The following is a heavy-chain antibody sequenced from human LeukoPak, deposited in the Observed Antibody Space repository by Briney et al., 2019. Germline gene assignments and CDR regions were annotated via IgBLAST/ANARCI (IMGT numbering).Heavy chain of an antibody. V-gene: IGHV3-23*01. CDR1: GFTFSSYA. J-gene: IGHJ4*02. CDR3: ARDRKLTFGGNHYFDY. CDR2: ISGSDDST. D-gene: IGHD3-16*01. Sequence: GGSLRLSCAASGFTFSSYAMSWVRQAPGKGLEWVSTISGSDDSTYYADSVKGRFTISRDNSKNTLYLQMDSLRAEDTAVYYCARDRKLTFGGNHYFDYWGQGTLVTVSS.